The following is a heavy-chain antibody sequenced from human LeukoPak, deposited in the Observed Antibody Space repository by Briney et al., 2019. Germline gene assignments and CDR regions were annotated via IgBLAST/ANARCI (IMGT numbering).Heavy chain of an antibody. Sequence: SETLSLTCTVSGYSISSGYYWGWIRQPPGKGLEWIGSMFHSGSTYYNPSLKSRVTMSVDTSKNQFSLRLSSVTAADTAVYYCARHGGYYAYYFDYWGQGTLVTVSS. CDR2: MFHSGST. CDR1: GYSISSGYY. D-gene: IGHD1-26*01. J-gene: IGHJ4*02. V-gene: IGHV4-38-2*02. CDR3: ARHGGYYAYYFDY.